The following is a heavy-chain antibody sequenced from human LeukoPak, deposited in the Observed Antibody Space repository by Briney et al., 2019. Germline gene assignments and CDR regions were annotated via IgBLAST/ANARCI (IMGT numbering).Heavy chain of an antibody. J-gene: IGHJ6*03. CDR3: ARDRNDYYGSPDMDV. CDR1: GGSISSYY. D-gene: IGHD3-10*01. Sequence: SETLSLTCTVSGGSISSYYWSWIRQPPGKGLEWIGYIYYSGSTNYNPSLKSRVTISVDTSKNQFSLKLSSVTAADTAVYYCARDRNDYYGSPDMDVWGKGTTVTISS. V-gene: IGHV4-59*12. CDR2: IYYSGST.